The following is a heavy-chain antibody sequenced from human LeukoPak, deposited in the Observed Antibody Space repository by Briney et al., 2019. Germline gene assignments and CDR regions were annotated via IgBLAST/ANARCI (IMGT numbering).Heavy chain of an antibody. CDR2: ISAYNGNT. Sequence: GASVKVSCKASGYTFTSYGISWVRQAPGQGLEWMGWISAYNGNTNYAQKLQGRVTMTTDTSTSTAYMELRSLRSDDTAVYYCARDPDFEGALDYYYYMDVWGKGTTVTVSS. D-gene: IGHD3-3*01. CDR1: GYTFTSYG. V-gene: IGHV1-18*01. CDR3: ARDPDFEGALDYYYYMDV. J-gene: IGHJ6*03.